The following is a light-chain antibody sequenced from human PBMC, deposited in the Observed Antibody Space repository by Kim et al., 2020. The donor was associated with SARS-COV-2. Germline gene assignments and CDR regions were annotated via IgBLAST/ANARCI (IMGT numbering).Light chain of an antibody. CDR2: AAA. Sequence: SALAAAGGDRVSIACRGSQGMSNYLAWYQQKPGKVPKLLIYAAATLQSGVPSRCSGSGSGTDFTLTISSLQPEDVATYYCQGGLTFGGGTKVDIK. V-gene: IGKV1-27*01. CDR1: QGMSNY. J-gene: IGKJ4*01. CDR3: QGGLT.